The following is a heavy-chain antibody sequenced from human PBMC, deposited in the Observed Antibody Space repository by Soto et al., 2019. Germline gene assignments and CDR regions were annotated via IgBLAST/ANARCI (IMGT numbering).Heavy chain of an antibody. CDR2: IYYSGST. V-gene: IGHV4-31*03. Sequence: ASETLSLTCTVSGGSISSGGYYWSWIRRHPGKGLEWIGYIYYSGSTYYNPSLKSRVTISVDTSKNQFSLKLSSVTAADTAVYYCARVISGGSCYVCMDVWGQGTTVTVSS. CDR1: GGSISSGGYY. CDR3: ARVISGGSCYVCMDV. D-gene: IGHD2-15*01. J-gene: IGHJ6*02.